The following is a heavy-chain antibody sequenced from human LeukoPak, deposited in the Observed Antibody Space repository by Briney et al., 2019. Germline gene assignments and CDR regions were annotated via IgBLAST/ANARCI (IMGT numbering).Heavy chain of an antibody. CDR2: IIPIFGTA. D-gene: IGHD3-22*01. CDR1: GGTFSSYA. J-gene: IGHJ4*02. CDR3: ARGFPPRRNYDSSGYYSYYFDH. Sequence: ASVKVSCKASGGTFSSYAISWVRQAPGQGLEWMGGIIPIFGTANYAQKFQGRVTITADTSTSTAYMELRSLRSDDTAVYYCARGFPPRRNYDSSGYYSYYFDHWGQGTLVTVSS. V-gene: IGHV1-69*06.